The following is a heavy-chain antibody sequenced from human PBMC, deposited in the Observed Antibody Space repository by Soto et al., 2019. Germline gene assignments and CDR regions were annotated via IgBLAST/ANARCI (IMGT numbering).Heavy chain of an antibody. V-gene: IGHV4-38-2*01. D-gene: IGHD6-13*01. Sequence: SETLSLTCALSGYSISSDYYWGWIRQPPGKGLEWIGYIFHIGTTYYNPSLKSRVTISVHTSKNQFSLRLSSVTAADTAIYFCATGWSGPGAAAYFDYWGQGTLVTVSS. CDR3: ATGWSGPGAAAYFDY. CDR1: GYSISSDYY. CDR2: IFHIGTT. J-gene: IGHJ4*02.